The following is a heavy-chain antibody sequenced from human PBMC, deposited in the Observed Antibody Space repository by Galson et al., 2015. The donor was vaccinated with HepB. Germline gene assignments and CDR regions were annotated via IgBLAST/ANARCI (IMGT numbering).Heavy chain of an antibody. V-gene: IGHV1-69*13. J-gene: IGHJ6*02. D-gene: IGHD3-10*01. CDR3: ARVPPGVRPDYYYYYYGRDV. Sequence: SVKVSCKASGGTFSSYAISWVRQAPGQGLEWMGGIIPIFGTANYAQKFQGRVTITADESTSTAYMELSSLRSEDTAVYYCARVPPGVRPDYYYYYYGRDVCCRGTTVTVAS. CDR2: IIPIFGTA. CDR1: GGTFSSYA.